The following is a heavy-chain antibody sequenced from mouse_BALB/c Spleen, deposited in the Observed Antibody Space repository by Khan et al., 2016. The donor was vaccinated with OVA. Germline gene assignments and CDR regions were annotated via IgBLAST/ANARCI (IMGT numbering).Heavy chain of an antibody. D-gene: IGHD1-2*01. CDR1: GFNIKDTY. V-gene: IGHV14-3*02. J-gene: IGHJ4*01. CDR2: IDPANGNT. CDR3: SHSLLLYAMDY. Sequence: VQLQQSGAEFVKPGASVKLSCTASGFNIKDTYIHWVKQRPEQGLEWIGKIDPANGNTNYDPKFQGKATITADTSSNTAYLHLSSLTSEDTVVYYCSHSLLLYAMDYWGHGTSVTVSS.